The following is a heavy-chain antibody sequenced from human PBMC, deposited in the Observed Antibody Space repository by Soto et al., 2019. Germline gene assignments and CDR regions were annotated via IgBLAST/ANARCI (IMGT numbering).Heavy chain of an antibody. Sequence: SETLSLTCTVSGSSISSYYWSWIRQPPGKGLEWIGYIYYSGSTNYNPSLKSRVTISVDTSKNQFSLKLSSVTAADTAVYYCARKSQVNWGSYRYSWFDPWGQGTLVTVSS. CDR1: GSSISSYY. V-gene: IGHV4-59*08. D-gene: IGHD3-16*02. J-gene: IGHJ5*02. CDR3: ARKSQVNWGSYRYSWFDP. CDR2: IYYSGST.